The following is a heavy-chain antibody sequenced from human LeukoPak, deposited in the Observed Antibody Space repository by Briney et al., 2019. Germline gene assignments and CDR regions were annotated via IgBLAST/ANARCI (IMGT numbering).Heavy chain of an antibody. CDR2: IYSGGST. CDR1: GFTFSNNY. CDR3: ARVGQQWEPLDY. D-gene: IGHD6-19*01. Sequence: GGSLRLSCAASGFTFSNNYMSWVRQAPGKGLEWVSVIYSGGSTYYADSVKGRFTISRDNSKNTLYLQMNSLRAEDTAVYYCARVGQQWEPLDYWGQGTLVTVSS. V-gene: IGHV3-66*01. J-gene: IGHJ4*02.